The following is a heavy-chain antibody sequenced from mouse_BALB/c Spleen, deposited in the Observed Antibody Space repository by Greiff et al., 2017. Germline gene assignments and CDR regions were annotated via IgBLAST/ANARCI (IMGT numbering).Heavy chain of an antibody. D-gene: IGHD1-1*01. J-gene: IGHJ4*01. CDR1: GYSITSDYA. V-gene: IGHV3-2*02. CDR2: ISYSGST. Sequence: EVQLQQSGPGLVKPSQSLSLTCTVTGYSITSDYAWNWIRQFPGNKLEWMGYISYSGSTSYNPSLKSRISITRDTSKNQFFLQLNSVTTEDTATYYCARWGDYYGSSLYYYAMDYWGQGTSVTVSS. CDR3: ARWGDYYGSSLYYYAMDY.